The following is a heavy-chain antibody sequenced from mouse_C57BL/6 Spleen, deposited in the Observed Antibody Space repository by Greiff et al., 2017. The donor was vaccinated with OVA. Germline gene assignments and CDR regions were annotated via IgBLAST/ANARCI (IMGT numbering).Heavy chain of an antibody. Sequence: QVHVKQSGAELARPGASVKLSCKASGYTFTSYGISWVKQRTGQGLEWIGEIYPRSGNTYYNEKFKGKATLTADKSSSTAYMELRSLTSEDYAVYFCATSTTVVATGDYWGQGTTLTVSS. CDR3: ATSTTVVATGDY. D-gene: IGHD1-1*01. CDR1: GYTFTSYG. V-gene: IGHV1-81*01. CDR2: IYPRSGNT. J-gene: IGHJ2*01.